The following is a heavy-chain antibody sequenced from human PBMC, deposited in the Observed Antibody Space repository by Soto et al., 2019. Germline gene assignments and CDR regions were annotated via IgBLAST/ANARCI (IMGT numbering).Heavy chain of an antibody. CDR3: AGLKYFDTSASLAF. D-gene: IGHD3-22*01. Sequence: SETLSLTCTVSGGSISSSTYYWGWMRQPPGKGLEWIGSFFIGGNTYYNPSLKSRVTISVDTSKNQFSLKLSSVTAADTAVFYCAGLKYFDTSASLAFWGQGTLVTVSS. J-gene: IGHJ4*02. CDR2: FFIGGNT. V-gene: IGHV4-39*01. CDR1: GGSISSSTYY.